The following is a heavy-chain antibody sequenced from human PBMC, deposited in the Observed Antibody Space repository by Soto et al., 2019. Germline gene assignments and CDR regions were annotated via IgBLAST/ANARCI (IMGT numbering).Heavy chain of an antibody. CDR2: IWHDGSNK. Sequence: GGSLRLSCAASGFTFNNYGMHWVRQAPGKGLEWVALIWHDGSNKGYADSVKGRLTISRDNSKNTLNLQMNSLRVEDTAVYYCTRAAIRGELLDYWGQGTQVTVSS. D-gene: IGHD1-26*01. J-gene: IGHJ4*02. CDR3: TRAAIRGELLDY. CDR1: GFTFNNYG. V-gene: IGHV3-33*01.